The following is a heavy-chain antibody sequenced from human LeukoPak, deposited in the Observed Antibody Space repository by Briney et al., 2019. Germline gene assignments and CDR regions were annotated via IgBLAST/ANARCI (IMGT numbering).Heavy chain of an antibody. CDR3: ARARPEEYCSSTSCYTNYYYYMDV. CDR2: IYYSGST. CDR1: GGSISSSSYY. Sequence: SETLSLTCTVSGGSISSSSYYWGWIRQPPGKGLEWIGSIYYSGSTYYNPSLKSRVTISVDTSKNQFSLKLSSVTAADTAVYYCARARPEEYCSSTSCYTNYYYYMDVWGKGTTVTVSS. D-gene: IGHD2-2*02. J-gene: IGHJ6*03. V-gene: IGHV4-39*01.